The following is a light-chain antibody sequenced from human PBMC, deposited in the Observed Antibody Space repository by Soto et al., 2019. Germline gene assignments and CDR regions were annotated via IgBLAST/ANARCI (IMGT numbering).Light chain of an antibody. CDR2: SNN. Sequence: QSVLTKPPSASGTPGQSVTISCSGSSSNIGSNTVNWYQQLPGTAPKLLIYSNNQRPSGVPDRFSGYKSGTSASLAISGLQSEDEADYYCAAWDDSLNGVVFGGGTKLTVL. CDR3: AAWDDSLNGVV. J-gene: IGLJ2*01. V-gene: IGLV1-44*01. CDR1: SSNIGSNT.